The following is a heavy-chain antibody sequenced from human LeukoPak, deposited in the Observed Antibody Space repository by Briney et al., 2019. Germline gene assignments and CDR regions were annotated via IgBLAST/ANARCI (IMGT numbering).Heavy chain of an antibody. Sequence: SGGSLRLSCAASGFRFSSYAMSWVRQAPGKGLEWASAISGSGVSTYYADSVKGRFTVSRDNSKNTLYLQMSSLRAEDTAVYYCAKDERNWNYNLASQTYDWGQGTLVTVSS. V-gene: IGHV3-23*01. D-gene: IGHD1-7*01. CDR2: ISGSGVST. CDR1: GFRFSSYA. J-gene: IGHJ4*02. CDR3: AKDERNWNYNLASQTYD.